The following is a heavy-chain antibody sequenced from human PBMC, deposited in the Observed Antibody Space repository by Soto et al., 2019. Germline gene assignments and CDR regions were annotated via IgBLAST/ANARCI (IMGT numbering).Heavy chain of an antibody. D-gene: IGHD3-10*01. V-gene: IGHV1-69*06. CDR1: GGTFSSYA. Sequence: QVQLVQSGAEVKKPGSSVKVSCKASGGTFSSYAISWVRQAPGQGLEWMGGIIPIFGTANYAQKFQGRVTITEDKSTSAAYMERSSLRSEDTAVYYGARDRGHYYYYGMDVWGQGTTVTVSS. J-gene: IGHJ6*02. CDR3: ARDRGHYYYYGMDV. CDR2: IIPIFGTA.